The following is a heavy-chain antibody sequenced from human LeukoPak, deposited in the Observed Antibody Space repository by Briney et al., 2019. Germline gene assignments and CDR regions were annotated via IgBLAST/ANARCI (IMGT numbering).Heavy chain of an antibody. D-gene: IGHD3-3*01. CDR2: ISSNSSYI. CDR3: ARDAFYFYLRESPHPAYYFDY. V-gene: IGHV3-21*06. Sequence: TGGSLRLSCAASGFTFSSYSMNWVRQAPGKGLEWVSSISSNSSYISYADSVKGRFTISRDNAKNLLYLQMNSLRAEDTAVYYCARDAFYFYLRESPHPAYYFDYWGQGTLVTVSS. CDR1: GFTFSSYS. J-gene: IGHJ4*02.